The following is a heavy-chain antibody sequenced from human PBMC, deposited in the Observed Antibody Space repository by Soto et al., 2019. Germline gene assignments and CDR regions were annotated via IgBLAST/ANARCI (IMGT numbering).Heavy chain of an antibody. D-gene: IGHD4-17*01. CDR1: GGSISSGGDY. CDR2: IYYSGST. V-gene: IGHV4-31*03. J-gene: IGHJ4*02. CDR3: ARAGSNGDSAIDY. Sequence: SETLSLTCTVSGGSISSGGDYWSWIRQHPGKGLEWIGYIYYSGSTYYNPSLKSRVTISVDTSKNQFSLKLSSVTAADTAVYYCARAGSNGDSAIDYWGQGTLVTVSS.